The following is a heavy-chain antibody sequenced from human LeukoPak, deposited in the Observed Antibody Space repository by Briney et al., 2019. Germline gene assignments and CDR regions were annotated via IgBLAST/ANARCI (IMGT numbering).Heavy chain of an antibody. D-gene: IGHD5-12*01. Sequence: PGGSLRLSCAASGFTFSSYSMNWVRQAPGKGLEWVSYIGSSSSTIYYADSVKGRFTISRDNAKNSLYLQMNSLRAEDTAVYYCARRSDIVATRYFDYWGQGTLVTVSS. CDR1: GFTFSSYS. CDR2: IGSSSSTI. V-gene: IGHV3-48*01. J-gene: IGHJ4*02. CDR3: ARRSDIVATRYFDY.